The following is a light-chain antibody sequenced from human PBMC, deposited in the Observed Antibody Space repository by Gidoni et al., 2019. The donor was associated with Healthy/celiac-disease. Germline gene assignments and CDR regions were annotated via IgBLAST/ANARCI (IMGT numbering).Light chain of an antibody. CDR2: DAS. J-gene: IGKJ5*01. Sequence: EIVLKQSPATLSLSPGERATLSCRASQSVSSYLAWYQQKPGQAPRLLIYDASNRATGIPARFSGSGSGTDFTLTISSLEPEDFAVYYCQQRSNWPFITFGQGTRLEIK. V-gene: IGKV3-11*01. CDR3: QQRSNWPFIT. CDR1: QSVSSY.